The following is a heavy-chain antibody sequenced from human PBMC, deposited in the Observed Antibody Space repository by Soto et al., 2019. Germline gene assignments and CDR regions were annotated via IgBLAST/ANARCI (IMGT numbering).Heavy chain of an antibody. CDR3: VSFEAIGS. Sequence: PGGSLRLSCAASGFTFSSYAMSWVRQAPGKGLEWVANIKGDGSRKYYMESAKGRITISRDNAKNSLFLQMNSLRVEDTAVYYCVSFEAIGSWGQGTLVTVSS. V-gene: IGHV3-7*01. CDR2: IKGDGSRK. CDR1: GFTFSSYA. J-gene: IGHJ4*02.